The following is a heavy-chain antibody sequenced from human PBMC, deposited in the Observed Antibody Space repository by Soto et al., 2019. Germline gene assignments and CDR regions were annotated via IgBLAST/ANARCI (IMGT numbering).Heavy chain of an antibody. V-gene: IGHV4-39*01. CDR1: GGSIRSSSYY. D-gene: IGHD3-22*01. CDR2: IYYSGST. CDR3: ARDSFTYYYDSSGYYYDY. Sequence: SETLSLTCTVSGGSIRSSSYYWGWVRQPPGKGLEWIGSIYYSGSTYYNPSLKSRVTISVDTSKNQFSLKLSSVTAADTAVYYCARDSFTYYYDSSGYYYDYWGQGTLVTVSS. J-gene: IGHJ4*02.